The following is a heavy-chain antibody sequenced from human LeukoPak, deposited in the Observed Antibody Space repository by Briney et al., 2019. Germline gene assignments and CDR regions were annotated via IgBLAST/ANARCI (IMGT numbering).Heavy chain of an antibody. J-gene: IGHJ4*02. Sequence: AVKVSCKASGYTFTEYYLNWVRQAPGQGLEWMGRIIPILGIANYAQKFQGRVTITADKSTSTAYMELSSLRSEDTAVYYCARLVGRGCSGGSCYFDYWGQGTLVTLSS. D-gene: IGHD2-15*01. V-gene: IGHV1-69*02. CDR1: GYTFTEYY. CDR2: IIPILGIA. CDR3: ARLVGRGCSGGSCYFDY.